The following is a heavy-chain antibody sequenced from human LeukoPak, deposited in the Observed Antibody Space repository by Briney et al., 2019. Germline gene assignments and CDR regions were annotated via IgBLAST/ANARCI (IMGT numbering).Heavy chain of an antibody. J-gene: IGHJ4*02. CDR2: ISSNGGST. Sequence: GGSLRLSCAASGFTFSSYSMHWVRQAPGKGLEYVSAISSNGGSTYYADSVKGRFTISRDNSKNTLYLQMGSLRAEDMAVYYCARVQGSGWYDYWGPGTLVTVSS. D-gene: IGHD6-19*01. CDR1: GFTFSSYS. V-gene: IGHV3-64*02. CDR3: ARVQGSGWYDY.